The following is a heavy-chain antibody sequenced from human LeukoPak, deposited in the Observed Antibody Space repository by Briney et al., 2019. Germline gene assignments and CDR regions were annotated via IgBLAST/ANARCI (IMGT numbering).Heavy chain of an antibody. J-gene: IGHJ5*02. D-gene: IGHD3-3*01. V-gene: IGHV3-11*01. Sequence: GVPLSFSCAASGFTFSDYYMRWIPPAPGQGLEWVSYISSSGSNIYYTDSVKGRFTISRDNAKNSLYLQMNSLRAEDTAVYYCARDIRARLRFYNVSSSSDPWGQGTLVTVSS. CDR1: GFTFSDYY. CDR3: ARDIRARLRFYNVSSSSDP. CDR2: ISSSGSNI.